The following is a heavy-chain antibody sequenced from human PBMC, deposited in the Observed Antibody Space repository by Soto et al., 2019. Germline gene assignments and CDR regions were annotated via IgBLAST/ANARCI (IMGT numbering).Heavy chain of an antibody. D-gene: IGHD3-3*01. CDR2: IYYSGST. V-gene: IGHV4-59*08. Sequence: SETLSLTCPVSGCSISSYCWSWIRQPPGKGLEWIGYIYYSGSTNYNPSLKSRVTISVDTSKSQFSLNLRSVTAADAAVYYCASPRQGNYDFLSGYYALDYWGPGTLVTVSS. J-gene: IGHJ4*02. CDR1: GCSISSYC. CDR3: ASPRQGNYDFLSGYYALDY.